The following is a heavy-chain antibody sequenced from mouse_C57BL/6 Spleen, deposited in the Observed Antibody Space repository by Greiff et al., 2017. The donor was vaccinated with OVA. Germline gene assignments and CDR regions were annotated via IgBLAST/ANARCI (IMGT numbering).Heavy chain of an antibody. D-gene: IGHD1-1*01. CDR1: GYTFTDYE. CDR3: TRCELLRFYAMDY. Sequence: QVQLQQSGAELVRPGASVTLSCKASGYTFTDYEMHWVKQTPVHGLEWIGAIDPETGGTAYNQKFKGKAILTADKSSSTAYMELRSLTSEDSAVYYCTRCELLRFYAMDYWGQGTSVTVSS. CDR2: IDPETGGT. V-gene: IGHV1-15*01. J-gene: IGHJ4*01.